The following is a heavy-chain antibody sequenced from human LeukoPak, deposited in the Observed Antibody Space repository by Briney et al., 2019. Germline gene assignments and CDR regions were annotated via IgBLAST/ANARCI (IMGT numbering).Heavy chain of an antibody. D-gene: IGHD2-2*01. Sequence: SETLSLTCTVSGDSISRYYWSWVRQPPGKGLEWIGYINNSGGTSYNPSLKSRVTISLDTSKNQFSLKLNSVTTTDTAVYYCASQMSGTSVSYWGQGTLVTVSS. CDR1: GDSISRYY. CDR3: ASQMSGTSVSY. CDR2: INNSGGT. V-gene: IGHV4-4*08. J-gene: IGHJ4*02.